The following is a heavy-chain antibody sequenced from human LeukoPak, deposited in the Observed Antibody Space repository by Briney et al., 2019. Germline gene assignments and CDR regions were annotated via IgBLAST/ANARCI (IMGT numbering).Heavy chain of an antibody. D-gene: IGHD3-22*01. CDR1: GGTFSSYA. CDR3: ARAELGYDSSGYDY. J-gene: IGHJ4*02. CDR2: IIPIFGTA. Sequence: SVKVSCEASGGTFSSYAISWVRQAPGQGLEWMGRIIPIFGTADYAQKFQGRVTITTDESTSTAYMELSSLRSEDTAVYYCARAELGYDSSGYDYWGQGTLVTVSS. V-gene: IGHV1-69*05.